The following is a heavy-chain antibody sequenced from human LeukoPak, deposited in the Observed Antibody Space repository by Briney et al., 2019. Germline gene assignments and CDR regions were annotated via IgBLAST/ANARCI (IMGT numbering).Heavy chain of an antibody. V-gene: IGHV3-48*03. CDR1: GFTYSSYE. Sequence: PGGSLRLSCAASGFTYSSYEMNWVRQAPGKGLEWVSYISSSGSTIYYADSVKGRFTISRDNAKNSMYLQMNSLRAEDTAVYYCAELGITMIGGVWGKGTTVTISS. CDR2: ISSSGSTI. D-gene: IGHD3-10*02. J-gene: IGHJ6*04. CDR3: AELGITMIGGV.